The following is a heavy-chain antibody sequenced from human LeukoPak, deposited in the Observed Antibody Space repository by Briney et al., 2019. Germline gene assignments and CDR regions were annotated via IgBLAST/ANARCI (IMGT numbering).Heavy chain of an antibody. CDR1: GFTFSSYW. CDR2: IKQDGSEK. CDR3: ARVACGGSCYGYY. D-gene: IGHD2-15*01. Sequence: GGSLRLSCAASGFTFSSYWMSWVRQAPGKGLEWVANIKQDGSEKHYVDSVKGRFTISRDDAKNSLYLQMNSLRAEDTAVYYCARVACGGSCYGYYWGQGTLVTVSS. J-gene: IGHJ4*02. V-gene: IGHV3-7*01.